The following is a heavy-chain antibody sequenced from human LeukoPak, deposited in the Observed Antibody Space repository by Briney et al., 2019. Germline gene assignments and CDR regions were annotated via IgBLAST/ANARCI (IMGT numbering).Heavy chain of an antibody. J-gene: IGHJ4*02. CDR1: GFTFSNYA. D-gene: IGHD3-10*01. CDR3: AKDLAKITMVRGVKPLFDY. V-gene: IGHV3-23*01. CDR2: ISGSGGST. Sequence: PGGSLRLSCAASGFTFSNYAMSWVRQTPGKGLEWVSAISGSGGSTYYADSVKGRFTISRDNSKNTLYLQMNSLRAEDTAVYYCAKDLAKITMVRGVKPLFDYWSQGTLVTVSS.